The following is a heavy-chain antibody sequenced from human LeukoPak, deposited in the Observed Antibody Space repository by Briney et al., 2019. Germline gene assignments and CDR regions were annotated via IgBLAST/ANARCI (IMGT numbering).Heavy chain of an antibody. CDR2: IYYSGST. D-gene: IGHD2-15*01. CDR1: GGSISSYY. CDR3: ARLRNYCSGGSCSRGMDV. J-gene: IGHJ6*02. V-gene: IGHV4-59*01. Sequence: SETLSLTCTASGGSISSYYWSWIRQPPGKGLEWIGYIYYSGSTNYNPSLKSRVTISVDTSKDQFSLKLSSVTAADTAVYYCARLRNYCSGGSCSRGMDVWGQGTTVTVSS.